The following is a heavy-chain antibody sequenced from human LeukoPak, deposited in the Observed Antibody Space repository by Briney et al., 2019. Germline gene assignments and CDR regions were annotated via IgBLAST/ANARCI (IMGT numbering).Heavy chain of an antibody. CDR1: GYTFTGYY. J-gene: IGHJ6*03. D-gene: IGHD4-23*01. Sequence: GASVKVSCKASGYTFTGYYMHWVRQAPGQGLEWMGWINPNSGGTNYAQKFQGRVTMTRDTSISTAYMELSRLRSDDTAVYYCARDYGGNEYYYYYMDVWGKGTTVTVSS. CDR3: ARDYGGNEYYYYYMDV. CDR2: INPNSGGT. V-gene: IGHV1-2*02.